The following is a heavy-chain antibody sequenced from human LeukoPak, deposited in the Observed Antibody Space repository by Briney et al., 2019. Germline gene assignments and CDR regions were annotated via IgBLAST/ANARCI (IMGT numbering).Heavy chain of an antibody. J-gene: IGHJ5*02. CDR1: GYTFTGYY. Sequence: ASVKVSCKASGYTFTGYYMHWVRQAPGQGLEWMGWINPNSGGTNYAQKFQGRVTMTRDTSISTAYMELSSLRSDDTAVYYCARITLPGLPLGWFDPWGQGTLVTVSS. CDR3: ARITLPGLPLGWFDP. CDR2: INPNSGGT. V-gene: IGHV1-2*02.